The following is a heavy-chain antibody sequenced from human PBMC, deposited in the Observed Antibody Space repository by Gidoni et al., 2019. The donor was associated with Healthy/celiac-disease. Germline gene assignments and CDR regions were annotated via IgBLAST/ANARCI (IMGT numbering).Heavy chain of an antibody. V-gene: IGHV3-23*01. J-gene: IGHJ4*02. CDR2: ISGRGGST. CDR1: GFTFSSDA. D-gene: IGHD6-19*01. Sequence: EVQLLESGGGLVQPGGSLRLSCAASGFTFSSDAMSWVRQAPGQGLEWVSAISGRGGSTYYADSVKGRFTISRDNSKNTLYLQMNSLRAEDTAVYYCAKGTNSGWSPFDYWGQGTLVTVSS. CDR3: AKGTNSGWSPFDY.